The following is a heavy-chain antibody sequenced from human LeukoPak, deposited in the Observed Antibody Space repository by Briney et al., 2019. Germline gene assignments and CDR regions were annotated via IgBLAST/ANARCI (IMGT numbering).Heavy chain of an antibody. CDR3: ARGPYGGNSPIFDY. Sequence: ASVKVSCKASGGTFSSYAISWVRQAPGQGLEWMGIINPSGGSTSYAQKFQGRVTMTRDTSTSTVYMELSSLRSEDTAVYSCARGPYGGNSPIFDYWGQGTRVTVSS. J-gene: IGHJ4*02. CDR2: INPSGGST. D-gene: IGHD4-23*01. CDR1: GGTFSSYA. V-gene: IGHV1-46*01.